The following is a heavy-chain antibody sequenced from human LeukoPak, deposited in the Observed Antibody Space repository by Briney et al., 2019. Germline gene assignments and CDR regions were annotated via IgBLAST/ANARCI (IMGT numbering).Heavy chain of an antibody. D-gene: IGHD3-22*01. CDR1: GFTFSNYA. CDR2: IYDNGDNT. V-gene: IGHV3-23*01. Sequence: GGSLRLSCAASGFTFSNYAMTWVRQAPGKGLEWVSTIYDNGDNTYYADSVKGRFILSRDNSKKTLYLQMNGLRVEDTAVYYWESGSIKLLDYWGQGTLVSVPS. CDR3: ESGSIKLLDY. J-gene: IGHJ4*02.